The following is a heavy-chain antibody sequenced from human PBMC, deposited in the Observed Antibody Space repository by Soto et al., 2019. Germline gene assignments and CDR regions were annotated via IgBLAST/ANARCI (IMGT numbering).Heavy chain of an antibody. CDR3: AAHLWYSSWTALHHGMDV. CDR1: GFTFSSYV. Sequence: GSLRLSCAASGFTFSSYVMTWVRQAPGKGLEWVSGISAGGDTTFYADSVKGRFTISRDNSKNTLYLQMNSLRAEDTAVYYCAAHLWYSSWTALHHGMDVWGQGTTVTVSS. V-gene: IGHV3-23*01. J-gene: IGHJ6*02. CDR2: ISAGGDTT. D-gene: IGHD6-13*01.